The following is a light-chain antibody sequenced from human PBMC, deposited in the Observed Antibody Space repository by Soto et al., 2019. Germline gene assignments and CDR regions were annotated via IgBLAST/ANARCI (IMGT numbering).Light chain of an antibody. CDR2: DNN. J-gene: IGLJ1*01. CDR3: RTWDSSLSVLYV. V-gene: IGLV1-51*01. Sequence: QTVLTQPPSVSAAPGQKVTISCSGSSSNIGNNYVSWYQQLPGTAPKLLIYDNNKRPSGIPDRFSGSKSGTSATLGITGLQTGDEADYYCRTWDSSLSVLYVFGTGTKLTVL. CDR1: SSNIGNNY.